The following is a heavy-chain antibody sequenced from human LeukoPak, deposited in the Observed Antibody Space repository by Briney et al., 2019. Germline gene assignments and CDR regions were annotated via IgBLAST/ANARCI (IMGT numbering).Heavy chain of an antibody. CDR3: ATTDLT. V-gene: IGHV1-18*01. CDR2: ISAYSGNR. D-gene: IGHD3-3*01. Sequence: ASVKISCKASGDTFSSFGFGWVRQAPGQGFEWMGWISAYSGNRNSARNFQERVTMTTEKSTNTAYMELRGLTSGDTAVYFCATTDLTWGQGTLVTVSS. J-gene: IGHJ5*02. CDR1: GDTFSSFG.